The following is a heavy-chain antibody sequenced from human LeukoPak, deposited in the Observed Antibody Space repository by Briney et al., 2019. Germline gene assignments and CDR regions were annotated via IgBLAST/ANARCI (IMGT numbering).Heavy chain of an antibody. V-gene: IGHV3-15*01. J-gene: IGHJ4*02. CDR1: GFNFSNAW. D-gene: IGHD2-15*01. CDR3: TTEVVVAATGIYYFDC. Sequence: GGSLTLSCAASGFNFSNAWMSWVRQAPGEGPEWVGRIKSQTDGGTTDYAAPVKGRFTISRDDSKNTLYLQMDSLNTEDTAVYYCTTEVVVAATGIYYFDCWGQGTLVTVSS. CDR2: IKSQTDGGTT.